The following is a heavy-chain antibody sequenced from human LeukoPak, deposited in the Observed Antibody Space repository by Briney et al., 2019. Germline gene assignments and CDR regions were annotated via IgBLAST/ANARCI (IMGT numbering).Heavy chain of an antibody. D-gene: IGHD6-19*01. Sequence: GGSLRLSCAASGFTFSSYAMSWVRQAPGKGLEWVSAISGSTGSTYYADSVKGRFTISRDNSKSTLYLQMNSLRAEDTAVHYCAKDDHGGSGWRDYFDYWGQGTLVTVSS. CDR2: ISGSTGST. CDR1: GFTFSSYA. J-gene: IGHJ4*02. CDR3: AKDDHGGSGWRDYFDY. V-gene: IGHV3-23*01.